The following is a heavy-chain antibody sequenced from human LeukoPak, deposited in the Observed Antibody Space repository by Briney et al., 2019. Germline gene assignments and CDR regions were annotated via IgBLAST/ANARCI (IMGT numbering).Heavy chain of an antibody. CDR2: INHSGST. Sequence: SETLSLTCAGYGGSFSGYYWSWIRQPPGKGLEWIGEINHSGSTNYNPSLKSRVTISVDTSKNQFSLKLSSVTAADTAVYYCARRVSSWSMYYFDYWGQGTLVTVSS. CDR1: GGSFSGYY. J-gene: IGHJ4*02. D-gene: IGHD6-13*01. CDR3: ARRVSSWSMYYFDY. V-gene: IGHV4-34*01.